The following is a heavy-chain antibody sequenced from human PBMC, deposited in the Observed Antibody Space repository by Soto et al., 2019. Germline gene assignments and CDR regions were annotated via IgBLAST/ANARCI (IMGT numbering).Heavy chain of an antibody. CDR1: EFPFSNYG. CDR3: AGGQYYFDY. D-gene: IGHD2-15*01. J-gene: IGHJ4*02. Sequence: QVQLVESGGGVVQPGRSLRLSCAASEFPFSNYGMHWVRQAPGKGLEWVAHISYDGSNKHYADSVKGRFTISRDNSKNMLFLQMSSLRTEDTAAYYCAGGQYYFDYCGQGTRVSVSS. V-gene: IGHV3-30*03. CDR2: ISYDGSNK.